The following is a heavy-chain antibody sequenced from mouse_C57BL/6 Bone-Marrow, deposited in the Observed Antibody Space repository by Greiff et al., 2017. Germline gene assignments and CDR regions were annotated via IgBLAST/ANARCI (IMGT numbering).Heavy chain of an antibody. J-gene: IGHJ3*01. Sequence: EVKLFESGPGLVKPSQSLSLTCSVTGYSITSGYYWNWIRQFPGNKLEWMGYISYDGSNNYNPSLKNRISITRDTSKNQFFLKLNSVTTEDTATYYCARDGYAFAYWGQGTLVTVSA. CDR1: GYSITSGYY. CDR2: ISYDGSN. D-gene: IGHD2-2*01. CDR3: ARDGYAFAY. V-gene: IGHV3-6*01.